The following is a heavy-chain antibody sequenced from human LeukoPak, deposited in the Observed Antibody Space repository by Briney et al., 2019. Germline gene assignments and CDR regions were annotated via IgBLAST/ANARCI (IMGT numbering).Heavy chain of an antibody. CDR1: GGSFSGYY. CDR2: INHSGST. D-gene: IGHD2-2*01. J-gene: IGHJ4*02. Sequence: SETLSLTCAVYGGSFSGYYWSWIRQPPGKGLEWIGEINHSGSTNYNPSLKSRVTISVDTSKDQFSLKLSSVTAADTAVYYCARRRVVPAARRGYFDYWGQGTLVTVSS. CDR3: ARRRVVPAARRGYFDY. V-gene: IGHV4-34*01.